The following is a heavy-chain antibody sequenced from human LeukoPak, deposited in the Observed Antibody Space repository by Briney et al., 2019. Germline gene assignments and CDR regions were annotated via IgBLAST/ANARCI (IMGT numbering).Heavy chain of an antibody. J-gene: IGHJ3*02. CDR2: MYSGGSA. CDR1: GFTVSSNY. V-gene: IGHV3-66*01. Sequence: GGSLRLSCAAFGFTVSSNYMSWVRQAPVKGLEWVSVMYSGGSAYYADSVKGRFTISRDNSKNTLYLQMNSLRADDTAVYYCARTIVGDSTDAFDIWGQGTTVTVSS. D-gene: IGHD1-26*01. CDR3: ARTIVGDSTDAFDI.